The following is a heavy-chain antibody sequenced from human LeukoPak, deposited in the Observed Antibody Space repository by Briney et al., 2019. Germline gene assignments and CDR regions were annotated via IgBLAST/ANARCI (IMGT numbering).Heavy chain of an antibody. J-gene: IGHJ6*04. Sequence: GGSLRLSCAASGFTFSSYSMNWVRQAPGKGLEWVSSISSSSSYIYYADSVKGRFTISKDNAKNSLYLQMNSLRAEDTAVYYCAELGITMIGGVWGKGTTVTVSS. CDR2: ISSSSSYI. CDR3: AELGITMIGGV. D-gene: IGHD3-10*02. CDR1: GFTFSSYS. V-gene: IGHV3-21*01.